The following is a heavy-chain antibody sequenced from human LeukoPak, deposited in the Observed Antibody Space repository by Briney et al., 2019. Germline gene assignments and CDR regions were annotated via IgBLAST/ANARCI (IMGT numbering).Heavy chain of an antibody. Sequence: SETLSLTCAVSGGSISSSPWWSWVRQPPGKGLEWIGEIYHSGDTNYNPSLKSRVTISVDKSKNQFSLKLRSVTAADTAVYYCARAENGFNIKVPVYWGQGTLVTVFS. D-gene: IGHD5-24*01. CDR3: ARAENGFNIKVPVY. CDR1: GGSISSSPW. CDR2: IYHSGDT. V-gene: IGHV4-4*02. J-gene: IGHJ4*02.